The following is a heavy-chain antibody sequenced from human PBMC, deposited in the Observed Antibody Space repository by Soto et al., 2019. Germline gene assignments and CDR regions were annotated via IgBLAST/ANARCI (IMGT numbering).Heavy chain of an antibody. CDR1: RFTFSNYA. CDR2: ISVDGSTK. D-gene: IGHD2-2*01. CDR3: ARSPGYCSTTRCYGRDFAMDV. V-gene: IGHV3-30-3*01. Sequence: QVQLVEFGGGVVQPGRSLRLSCAASRFTFSNYAMHWVRQAPGKGLQWVALISVDGSTKYYADSVKGRFTISRDNSKNTLYLQMNSLRAADTAVYYCARSPGYCSTTRCYGRDFAMDVWGQGTTVTVSS. J-gene: IGHJ6*02.